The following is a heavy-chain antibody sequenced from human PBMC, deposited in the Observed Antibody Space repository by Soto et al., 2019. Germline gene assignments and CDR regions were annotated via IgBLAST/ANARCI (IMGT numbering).Heavy chain of an antibody. D-gene: IGHD6-6*01. CDR2: VWYDGSNG. Sequence: PWWSLRLSCTASVFIFSNFGMHWVRQAPGKGLEWVAGVWYDGSNGVSAESVKGRFTISRDNSKNTLYLQMTSLRAEDTAVYYCARDPRTARASAMDVWGQGTTVTVSS. V-gene: IGHV3-33*01. CDR1: VFIFSNFG. CDR3: ARDPRTARASAMDV. J-gene: IGHJ6*02.